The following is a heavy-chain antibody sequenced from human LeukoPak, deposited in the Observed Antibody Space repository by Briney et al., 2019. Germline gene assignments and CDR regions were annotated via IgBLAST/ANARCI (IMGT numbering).Heavy chain of an antibody. J-gene: IGHJ4*02. CDR1: GGTFSSYA. Sequence: SVKVSCKASGGTFSSYAISWVRQAPGQGLEWMGGIIPIFGTANYAQKFQGRVTITTDESTSTAYMELSSLRSEDTAVYYCARSPIVVVPAAIQYFDYWGQGTLVTVSS. CDR2: IIPIFGTA. V-gene: IGHV1-69*05. D-gene: IGHD2-2*01. CDR3: ARSPIVVVPAAIQYFDY.